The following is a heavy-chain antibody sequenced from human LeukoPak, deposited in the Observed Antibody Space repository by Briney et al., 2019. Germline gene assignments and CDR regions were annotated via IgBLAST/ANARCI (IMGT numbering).Heavy chain of an antibody. CDR1: GFTFSSYW. J-gene: IGHJ3*02. CDR2: IRQDGSEK. Sequence: PGGSLRLSCAASGFTFSSYWMSWVRQAPGKGLEWVANIRQDGSEKYYVDSVKGRFTISRDNAKNSLYLQMNSLRAEDTAVYYCARTVLSTVTTPLAFDIWGQGTMVTVSS. D-gene: IGHD4-17*01. CDR3: ARTVLSTVTTPLAFDI. V-gene: IGHV3-7*01.